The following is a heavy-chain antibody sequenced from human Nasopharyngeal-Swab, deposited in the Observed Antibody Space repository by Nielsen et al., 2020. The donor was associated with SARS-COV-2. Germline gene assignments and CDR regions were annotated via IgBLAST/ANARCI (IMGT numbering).Heavy chain of an antibody. D-gene: IGHD3-3*01. CDR2: ISSSSSYI. J-gene: IGHJ6*02. CDR3: VRDGLDYDFWSAYCMDV. Sequence: GGSLRLSCAASGFTFNNYTFNWVRQAPGKGLEWVSSISSSSSYIYYADSVKGRFTISRDNAKNSLYLQMNSLRAEDTAVYYCVRDGLDYDFWSAYCMDVWGQGTTVTVSS. V-gene: IGHV3-21*01. CDR1: GFTFNNYT.